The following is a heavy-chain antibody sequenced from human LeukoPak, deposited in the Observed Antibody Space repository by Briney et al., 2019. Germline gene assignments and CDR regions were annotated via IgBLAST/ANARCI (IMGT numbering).Heavy chain of an antibody. J-gene: IGHJ5*02. CDR1: GGSISSYY. V-gene: IGHV4-4*07. CDR3: ARGRMFRGGGSDFPFNWFDP. CDR2: IYTSGSA. D-gene: IGHD3-10*01. Sequence: PSETLSRTCTASGGSISSYYWGWIRQPAGKGLEWIGRIYTSGSANYNPSLTSRLTMSVDTSKNQFSLKLNSVTAADTAVYYCARGRMFRGGGSDFPFNWFDPWGQGTLVTVSS.